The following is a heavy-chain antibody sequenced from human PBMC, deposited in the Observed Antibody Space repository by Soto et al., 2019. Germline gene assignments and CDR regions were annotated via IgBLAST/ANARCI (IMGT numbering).Heavy chain of an antibody. J-gene: IGHJ6*02. CDR1: GYSFTKYG. CDR3: ARTDCSSTSCYNYYYYRMDV. Sequence: GASVKVSCKTSGYSFTKYGLHWVRQAPGQRLEWMGWINPGNGDTKYSQKFQGRVTITRDTSATTAYMELSSLRSEDSAVFYCARTDCSSTSCYNYYYYRMDVWGQGTTVTVSS. CDR2: INPGNGDT. V-gene: IGHV1-3*01. D-gene: IGHD2-2*01.